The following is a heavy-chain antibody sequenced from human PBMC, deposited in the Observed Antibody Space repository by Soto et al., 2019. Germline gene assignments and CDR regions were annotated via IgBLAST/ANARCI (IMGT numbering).Heavy chain of an antibody. CDR1: GGSISSRSYY. CDR2: VHHSGTN. D-gene: IGHD4-17*01. V-gene: IGHV4-39*01. CDR3: ARQTTVFAPGCFDN. Sequence: QLQLQESGPGLVKPSETLSLTCTVSGGSISSRSYYWGWIRQPPGKGLEWIGSVHHSGTNYYTPSLKSRVTLSVDTSKHQFSLKLSSVTAADTAVYYCARQTTVFAPGCFDNWGQGTLVTVSS. J-gene: IGHJ4*02.